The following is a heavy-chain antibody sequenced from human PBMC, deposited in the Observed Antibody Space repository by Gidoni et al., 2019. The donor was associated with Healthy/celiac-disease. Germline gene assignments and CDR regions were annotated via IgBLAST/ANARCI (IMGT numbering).Heavy chain of an antibody. CDR3: ARLKTGAAAGFDAFDI. V-gene: IGHV4-39*01. CDR2: IYYSGST. D-gene: IGHD6-13*01. CDR1: GGSISSSSYY. Sequence: QLQLQESGPGLVKPSETLSLTCPVSGGSISSSSYYWGWIRQPPGKGLEWIGSIYYSGSTYYNPSLKSRVTISVDTSKNQFSLKLSSVTAADTAVYYCARLKTGAAAGFDAFDIWGQGTMVTVSS. J-gene: IGHJ3*02.